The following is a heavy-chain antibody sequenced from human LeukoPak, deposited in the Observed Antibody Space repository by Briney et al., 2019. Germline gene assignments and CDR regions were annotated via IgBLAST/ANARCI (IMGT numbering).Heavy chain of an antibody. Sequence: SVNVDSNAPRGTFSTDTMRCTRSAPGQGLEWMGGIIPIFGTANYAQKFQGRVTITADESTSTAYMELSSLRSEDTAVYYCASTQKEIVDVINATAGALDIDGEGTRVTVSS. D-gene: IGHD2-15*01. CDR1: RGTFSTDT. V-gene: IGHV1-69*13. CDR3: ASTQKEIVDVINATAGALDI. J-gene: IGHJ3*02. CDR2: IIPIFGTA.